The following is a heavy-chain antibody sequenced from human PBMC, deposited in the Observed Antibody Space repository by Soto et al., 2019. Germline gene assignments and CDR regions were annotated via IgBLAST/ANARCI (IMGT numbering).Heavy chain of an antibody. D-gene: IGHD2-15*01. Sequence: QVQLQESGPGLVKPSQTLSLTCTVSGGSISSGDYYWSWIRQPPGKGLEWIGYIYYSGSTYYNPSLKSRVTISVDTSKTQFSLKLSAVTAADTAVYYCAREIVVVVADNWFDPWGQGTLVTVSS. CDR2: IYYSGST. CDR1: GGSISSGDYY. CDR3: AREIVVVVADNWFDP. V-gene: IGHV4-30-4*01. J-gene: IGHJ5*02.